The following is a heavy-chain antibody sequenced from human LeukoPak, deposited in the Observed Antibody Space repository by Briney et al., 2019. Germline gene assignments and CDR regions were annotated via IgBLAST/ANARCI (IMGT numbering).Heavy chain of an antibody. D-gene: IGHD4-11*01. CDR2: INHSGST. Sequence: PSETLSLTCAVYGGSFSGYYWSWIRQPPAKGLEWIWEINHSGSTNYNPSLKSRVTISVDTSKNQFSLKLSSVTAADTAVYYCARTYSNYVSLNWFDPWGQGTLVTVSS. CDR3: ARTYSNYVSLNWFDP. J-gene: IGHJ5*02. CDR1: GGSFSGYY. V-gene: IGHV4-34*01.